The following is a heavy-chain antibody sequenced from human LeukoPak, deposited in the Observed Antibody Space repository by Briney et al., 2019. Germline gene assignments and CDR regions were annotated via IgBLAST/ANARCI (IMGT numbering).Heavy chain of an antibody. V-gene: IGHV3-48*01. CDR3: ARGVHSSSWYGFDY. Sequence: ASVKVSCKASGGTFSSYSMNWVRQAPGKGLEWVSYISSSSSTIYYADSVKGRFTISRDNAKNSLYLQMNSLRAEDTAVYYCARGVHSSSWYGFDYWGQGTLVTVSS. CDR2: ISSSSSTI. D-gene: IGHD6-13*01. J-gene: IGHJ4*02. CDR1: GGTFSSYS.